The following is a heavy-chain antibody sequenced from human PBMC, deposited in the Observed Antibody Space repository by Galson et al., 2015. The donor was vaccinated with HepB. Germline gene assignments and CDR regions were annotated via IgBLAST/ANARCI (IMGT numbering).Heavy chain of an antibody. J-gene: IGHJ4*02. Sequence: LRLSCAASGFTFSSYGMHWVRQAPGKGLEWVAVISYDGSNKYYADSVKGRFNISRDNSKNTLSLQMNSLTAEDAAVYYCAKDLGQQPDYWGQGTLVTVSS. CDR1: GFTFSSYG. V-gene: IGHV3-30*18. CDR3: AKDLGQQPDY. D-gene: IGHD6-13*01. CDR2: ISYDGSNK.